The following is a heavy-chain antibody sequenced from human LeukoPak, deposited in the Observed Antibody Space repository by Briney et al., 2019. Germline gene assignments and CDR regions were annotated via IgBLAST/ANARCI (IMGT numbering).Heavy chain of an antibody. V-gene: IGHV1-69*13. CDR1: GGTFSSYA. Sequence: SVKVSCKASGGTFSSYAISWVRQAPGQGLEWMGGIIPIFGTANYAQKFQGRVTITADESTSTAYMELSSLRSEDTAVYYCARDGPYYVILTGYYVSQGMDVWGKGTTVTVSS. J-gene: IGHJ6*04. CDR2: IIPIFGTA. D-gene: IGHD3-9*01. CDR3: ARDGPYYVILTGYYVSQGMDV.